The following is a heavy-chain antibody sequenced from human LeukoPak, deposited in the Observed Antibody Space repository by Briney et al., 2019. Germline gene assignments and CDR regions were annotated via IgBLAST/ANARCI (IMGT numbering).Heavy chain of an antibody. CDR2: INPHSGGT. CDR1: GYTFTGYY. D-gene: IGHD2-21*02. J-gene: IGHJ6*03. Sequence: GASVKVSCKASGYTFTGYYIQWVRQAPGQGLEWMVSINPHSGGTNYAQEFQGRVTMTRDTSISTAYMELSSLRPDDTAVYSCARGVTARGFYYYMDIWGNGTTVTISS. CDR3: ARGVTARGFYYYMDI. V-gene: IGHV1-2*02.